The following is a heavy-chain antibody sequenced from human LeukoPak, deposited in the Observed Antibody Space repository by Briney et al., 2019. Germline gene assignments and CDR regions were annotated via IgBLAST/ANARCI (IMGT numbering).Heavy chain of an antibody. D-gene: IGHD4-23*01. CDR3: ARGSQNSPNWFDP. CDR1: GFTFSTYS. Sequence: GGSLRLSCAVSGFTFSTYSMNWVRQAPGKGLEWVSSIGSSSSYIYYADSVQGRFTISRDNAKNSLYLQMNSLRAEDTALYYCARGSQNSPNWFDPWGQGTLVTVSS. J-gene: IGHJ5*02. CDR2: IGSSSSYI. V-gene: IGHV3-21*01.